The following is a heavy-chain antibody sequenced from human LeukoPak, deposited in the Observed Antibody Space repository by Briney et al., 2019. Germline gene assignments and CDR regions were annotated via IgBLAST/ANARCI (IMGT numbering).Heavy chain of an antibody. CDR3: AKDMEDIVATDRVDY. D-gene: IGHD5-12*01. Sequence: PGGSLRLSCAASGFTFSSYAMSWVRQAPGKGLEWVSAISGSGGSTSYADSAKGRFTIYRDNSKNTLYLQMDSLRAEDTAVYYCAKDMEDIVATDRVDYWGQGTLVTVSS. J-gene: IGHJ4*02. CDR1: GFTFSSYA. CDR2: ISGSGGST. V-gene: IGHV3-23*01.